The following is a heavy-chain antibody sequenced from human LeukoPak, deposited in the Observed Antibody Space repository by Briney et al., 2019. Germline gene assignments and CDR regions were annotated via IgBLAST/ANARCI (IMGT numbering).Heavy chain of an antibody. D-gene: IGHD4-17*01. CDR2: INPNSGGT. CDR3: ARGYDYEAGAFGY. CDR1: GYTFTGYY. J-gene: IGHJ4*02. Sequence: ASVKVSCKASGYTFTGYYMHWVRQAPGQGLEWMGWINPNSGGTNYAQKFQGRVTMTRDTSISTAYMELSRLRSDDTAVYYCARGYDYEAGAFGYWGQGTLVTVSS. V-gene: IGHV1-2*02.